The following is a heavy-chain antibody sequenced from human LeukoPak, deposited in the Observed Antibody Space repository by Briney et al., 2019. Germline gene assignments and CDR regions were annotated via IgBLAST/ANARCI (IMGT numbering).Heavy chain of an antibody. CDR2: IYHSGST. V-gene: IGHV4-39*07. D-gene: IGHD2-2*01. CDR1: GGSISSSSYY. CDR3: ASLLVPAAQGGVFDY. J-gene: IGHJ4*02. Sequence: NPSETLSLTCTVSGGSISSSSYYWGWIRQPPGKGLEWIGEIYHSGSTNYNPSLKSRVTISVDKSKNQFSLKLSSVTAADTAVYYCASLLVPAAQGGVFDYWGQGTLVTVSS.